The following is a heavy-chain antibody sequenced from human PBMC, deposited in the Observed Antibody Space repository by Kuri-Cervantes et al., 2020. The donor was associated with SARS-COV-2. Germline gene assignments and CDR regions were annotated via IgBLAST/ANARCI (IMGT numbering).Heavy chain of an antibody. CDR2: IDWDDDK. J-gene: IGHJ4*02. CDR3: ARIWYSSSSSNLGFDY. Sequence: SGPTLVKPTQTLTLTCTFSGFSLSTSGMCVSWIRQPPGKALEWLARIDWDDDKYYSTSLKTRLTISKDTSKNQVVLTMTSMDPVDTATYYCARIWYSSSSSNLGFDYWGQGTLVTVSS. D-gene: IGHD6-6*01. CDR1: GFSLSTSGMC. V-gene: IGHV2-70*11.